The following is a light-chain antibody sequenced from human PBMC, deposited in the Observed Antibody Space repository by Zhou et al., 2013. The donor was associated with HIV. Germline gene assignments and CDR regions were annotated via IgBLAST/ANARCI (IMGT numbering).Light chain of an antibody. Sequence: DIQMTQSPSSLSASVGDRVTITCRASQGFSNYLAWYQQKPGKVPKLLIYAASTLQSGVPSRFSGSGSGTDFTLTISSLQPEDVATYYCQKYNSAAWTFGQGTKVEIK. J-gene: IGKJ1*01. V-gene: IGKV1-27*01. CDR1: QGFSNY. CDR3: QKYNSAAWT. CDR2: AAS.